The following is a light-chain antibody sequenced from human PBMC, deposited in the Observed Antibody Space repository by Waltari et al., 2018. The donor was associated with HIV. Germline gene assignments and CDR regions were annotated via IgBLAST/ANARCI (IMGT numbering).Light chain of an antibody. CDR3: SSYTGSDSVV. CDR2: ELS. V-gene: IGLV2-8*01. Sequence: QSALTQPPSASGSPGQSVTISCTGTSSDVGGYNYVSWYQQHPGRAPKLMIYELSKRPSGVPERFSGSKSGNTASLTVSGLQAEDEADYYCSSYTGSDSVVFGGGTKLTVL. J-gene: IGLJ2*01. CDR1: SSDVGGYNY.